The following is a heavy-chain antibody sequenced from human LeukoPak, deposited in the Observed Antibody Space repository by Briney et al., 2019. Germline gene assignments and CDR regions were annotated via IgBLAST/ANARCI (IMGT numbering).Heavy chain of an antibody. V-gene: IGHV4-34*01. CDR3: ARTRGYSGYDYDY. Sequence: SETLSLTCAVHGGSSSGYYWSWIRQPPGKGLEWIGEINHSGSTNYNPSLKSRVTISVDTYNNQFSLKLSTVTAADTAVYYCARTRGYSGYDYDYWGQGTLVTVSS. CDR2: INHSGST. J-gene: IGHJ4*02. CDR1: GGSSSGYY. D-gene: IGHD5-12*01.